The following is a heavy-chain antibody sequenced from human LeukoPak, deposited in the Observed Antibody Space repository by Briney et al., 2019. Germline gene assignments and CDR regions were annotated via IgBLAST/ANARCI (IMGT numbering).Heavy chain of an antibody. D-gene: IGHD3-16*01. Sequence: GGSLRLSCAASGFTVSSNYMSWVRQAPGKELEWVSVIYSGGSTYYADPVKGRFTISRDNSKNTLYLQMDSLRAEHTAVYYCARWGRDLDAFDIWGQGTMVTVSS. CDR2: IYSGGST. CDR1: GFTVSSNY. J-gene: IGHJ3*02. V-gene: IGHV3-66*01. CDR3: ARWGRDLDAFDI.